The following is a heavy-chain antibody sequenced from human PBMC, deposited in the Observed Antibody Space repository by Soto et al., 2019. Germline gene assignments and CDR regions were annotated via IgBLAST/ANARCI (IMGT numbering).Heavy chain of an antibody. CDR1: GFTFDDYA. D-gene: IGHD2-15*01. Sequence: HPGGSLRLSCAASGFTFDDYAMHWVRQAPGKGLEWVSLISWDGGSTYYADSVKGRFTISRDNSKNSLYLQMNSLRAEDTALYYCAKVSEGYSGGMDVWGQGTTVTVSS. CDR2: ISWDGGST. J-gene: IGHJ6*02. CDR3: AKVSEGYSGGMDV. V-gene: IGHV3-43D*04.